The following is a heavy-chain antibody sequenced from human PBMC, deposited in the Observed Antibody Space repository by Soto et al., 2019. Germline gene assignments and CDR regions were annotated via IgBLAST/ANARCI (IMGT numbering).Heavy chain of an antibody. V-gene: IGHV1-18*01. Sequence: ASVKVSCKASGYTFTSYGISWVRQAPGQGLEGMGWISAYNGNTNYAQKLQGRVTMTTDTSTSTAYMELRSLRSDDTAVYYCASMVVAATPDLDYYYYYYMDVWGKGTTVTVSS. CDR1: GYTFTSYG. J-gene: IGHJ6*03. CDR2: ISAYNGNT. D-gene: IGHD2-15*01. CDR3: ASMVVAATPDLDYYYYYYMDV.